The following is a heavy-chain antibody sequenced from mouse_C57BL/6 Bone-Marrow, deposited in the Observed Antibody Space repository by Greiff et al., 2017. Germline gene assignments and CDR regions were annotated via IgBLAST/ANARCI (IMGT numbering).Heavy chain of an antibody. Sequence: QVQLQQSGAELVRPGASVKLSCKASGYTFTDYYINWVKQRPGQGLEWIARIFPGSGNTYYNEKFKGKATLTAEKSSSTAYMQHSSLTSEDSAVYFCARAGYYGSGRWYFEVWGTGTTVTVSA. D-gene: IGHD1-1*01. CDR3: ARAGYYGSGRWYFEV. V-gene: IGHV1-76*01. J-gene: IGHJ1*03. CDR2: IFPGSGNT. CDR1: GYTFTDYY.